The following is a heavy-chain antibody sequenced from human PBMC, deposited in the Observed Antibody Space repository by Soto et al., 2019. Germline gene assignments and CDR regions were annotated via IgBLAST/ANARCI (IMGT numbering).Heavy chain of an antibody. CDR1: GYTSTSYG. V-gene: IGHV1-3*01. CDR2: INASDGDT. Sequence: ASVKVSCKASGYTSTSYGIHWVRQAPGQRLEWMGWINASDGDTKDSPKFQGRVTITRDTTASTAYVELSILRSEDTAVYYCVRRHVSATGIDWFDPWGQGTLVTVSS. D-gene: IGHD6-13*01. CDR3: VRRHVSATGIDWFDP. J-gene: IGHJ5*02.